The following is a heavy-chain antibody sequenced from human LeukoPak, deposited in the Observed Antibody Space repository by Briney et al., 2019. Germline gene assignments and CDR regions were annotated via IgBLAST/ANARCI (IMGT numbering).Heavy chain of an antibody. CDR2: INHSGST. V-gene: IGHV4-34*01. D-gene: IGHD3-10*01. CDR1: GGSFSGYY. J-gene: IGHJ5*02. Sequence: PSETLSLTCAVYGGSFSGYYWSWIRQPPGKGLEWIGEINHSGSTNYNPSLKSRVTISVDTSKNQFSLKLSSVTAADTAVYYCARSGITMVRGVRNWFDPWGQGTLVTVSS. CDR3: ARSGITMVRGVRNWFDP.